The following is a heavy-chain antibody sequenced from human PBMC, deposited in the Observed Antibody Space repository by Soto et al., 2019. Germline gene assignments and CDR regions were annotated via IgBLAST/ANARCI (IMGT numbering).Heavy chain of an antibody. CDR3: ERVSY. CDR2: ISSGSSDT. CDR1: GCNCSCVS. V-gene: IGHV3-21*01. Sequence: PGGTLSVSCGSSGCNCSCVSMNWVRQVPGKGLEWVASISSGSSDTWYADSVKGRFIISRDNAQNSLFLQINTLRPEDTAMYYCERVSYWGSGTEVT. J-gene: IGHJ4*02.